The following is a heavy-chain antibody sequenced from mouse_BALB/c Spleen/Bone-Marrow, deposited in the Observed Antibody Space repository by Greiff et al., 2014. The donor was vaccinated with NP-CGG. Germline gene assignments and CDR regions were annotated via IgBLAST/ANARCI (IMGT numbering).Heavy chain of an antibody. CDR3: TRGGNWDDFDY. J-gene: IGHJ2*01. CDR1: GFTFSSFG. CDR2: ISSGSSTI. D-gene: IGHD4-1*01. V-gene: IGHV5-17*02. Sequence: EVKVVESGGGLVQPGGSRKLSCAASGFTFSSFGMHWVRQAPEKGLEWVAYISSGSSTIFYADTVKGRFTVSRDNPKNTLFLQMTSLRSEDTAMYYCTRGGNWDDFDYWGPGTTLTVSS.